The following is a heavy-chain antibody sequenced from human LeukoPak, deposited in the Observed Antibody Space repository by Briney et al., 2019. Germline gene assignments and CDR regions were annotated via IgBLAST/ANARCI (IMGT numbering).Heavy chain of an antibody. Sequence: ASVKVSCKASGYTFTGYYMHWVRQAPGQGLEWMGWINPNSGGTNYAQKFQGRVTMTRDTSISTAYMELSGLRSDDTAVYYCARQVRGYCSSTSCYTPDSQIDYWGQGTLVTVSS. D-gene: IGHD2-2*02. J-gene: IGHJ4*02. CDR3: ARQVRGYCSSTSCYTPDSQIDY. V-gene: IGHV1-2*02. CDR1: GYTFTGYY. CDR2: INPNSGGT.